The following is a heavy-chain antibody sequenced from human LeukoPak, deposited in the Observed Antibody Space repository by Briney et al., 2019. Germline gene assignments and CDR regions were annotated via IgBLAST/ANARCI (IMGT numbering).Heavy chain of an antibody. J-gene: IGHJ5*02. CDR2: INHSGST. Sequence: SETLSLTCAVYGGSFSGYYWSWIRQPPGKGLEWIGEINHSGSTNYNPSLKSRVTISVDTSKNQFSLKLSSVTAADTAVYYCARGGPYGPGSYYNVANWFDPWGQGTLVTVSS. V-gene: IGHV4-34*01. D-gene: IGHD3-10*01. CDR1: GGSFSGYY. CDR3: ARGGPYGPGSYYNVANWFDP.